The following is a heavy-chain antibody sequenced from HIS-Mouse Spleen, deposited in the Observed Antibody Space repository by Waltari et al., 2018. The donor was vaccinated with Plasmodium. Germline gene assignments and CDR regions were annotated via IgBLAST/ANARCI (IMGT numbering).Heavy chain of an antibody. CDR2: IKQEGSEK. V-gene: IGHV3-7*01. D-gene: IGHD6-13*01. CDR1: GFTFSSYW. J-gene: IGHJ2*01. Sequence: EVQLVESGGGLVQPGGSLRLSCAASGFTFSSYWESWVRQGPGKGGGWVANIKQEGSEKYYVDSVKCRFTISRDNAKNSLYLQMNSLRAEDTAVYYCASSWYWYFDLWGRGTLVTVSS. CDR3: ASSWYWYFDL.